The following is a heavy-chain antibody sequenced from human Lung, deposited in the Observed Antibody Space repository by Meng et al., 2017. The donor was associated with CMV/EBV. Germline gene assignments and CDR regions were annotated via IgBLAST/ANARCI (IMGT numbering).Heavy chain of an antibody. CDR1: GYTFTTYG. CDR2: IGVYDGKT. Sequence: SVKVSXKASGYTFTTYGISWVRQAPGQGLDWMGWIGVYDGKTNYAQKLQGRVTMTTDISTTTAYMDLRSLRSDDTAVYYCARDRGISGTTFRGDYWGQGXLVTVSS. CDR3: ARDRGISGTTFRGDY. J-gene: IGHJ4*02. D-gene: IGHD1-20*01. V-gene: IGHV1-18*01.